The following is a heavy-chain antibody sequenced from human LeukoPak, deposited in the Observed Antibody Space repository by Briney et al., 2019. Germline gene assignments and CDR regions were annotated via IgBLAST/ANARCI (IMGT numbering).Heavy chain of an antibody. V-gene: IGHV4-39*07. CDR3: ARNPHLDY. CDR2: ISYRGST. CDR1: GGSISSSTYY. Sequence: SETLSLTCTVSGGSISSSTYYWGWIRQPPGKGLEWIGSISYRGSTFYNPSLKSRVTISVDTSKNQFSLKLSSVTAADTAVYYCARNPHLDYWGQGTLVTVSS. J-gene: IGHJ4*02.